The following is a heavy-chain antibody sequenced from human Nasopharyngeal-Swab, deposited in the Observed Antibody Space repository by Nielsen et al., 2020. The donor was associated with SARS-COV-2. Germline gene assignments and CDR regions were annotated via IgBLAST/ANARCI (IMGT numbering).Heavy chain of an antibody. V-gene: IGHV3-74*01. CDR3: ASGYSSGWYEWYFDY. Sequence: GESLKISCAASGFTLSSYWMHWVRQAPGKGLVWVSRISGDGSNTFYADSVKGRFTISRDNAKNSLYLQMNSLRAEDTAVYYCASGYSSGWYEWYFDYWGQGTLVTVSS. CDR1: GFTLSSYW. CDR2: ISGDGSNT. D-gene: IGHD6-19*01. J-gene: IGHJ4*02.